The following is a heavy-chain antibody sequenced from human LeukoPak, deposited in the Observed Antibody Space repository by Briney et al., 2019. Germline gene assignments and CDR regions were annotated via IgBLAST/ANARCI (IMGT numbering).Heavy chain of an antibody. D-gene: IGHD2-21*01. V-gene: IGHV4-39*01. CDR3: ARITFVVEGYGMDV. J-gene: IGHJ6*02. Sequence: SETLSLTCTVSGGSISSSSYYWGWIRQPPGRGLEWIGSIYYSGSTYYNPSLKSRVTISVDTSKNQFSLKLSSVTAADTAVYYCARITFVVEGYGMDVWGQGTTVTVS. CDR2: IYYSGST. CDR1: GGSISSSSYY.